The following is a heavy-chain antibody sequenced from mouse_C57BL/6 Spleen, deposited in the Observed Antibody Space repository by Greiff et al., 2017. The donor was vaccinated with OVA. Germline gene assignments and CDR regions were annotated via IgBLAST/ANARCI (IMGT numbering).Heavy chain of an antibody. J-gene: IGHJ4*01. CDR3: ARRGTHYYAMED. V-gene: IGHV1-69*01. CDR2: IDPSDSYT. D-gene: IGHD2-14*01. CDR1: GYAFTSYW. Sequence: QVQLQQPGAELVMPGASVKLSCKASGYAFTSYWMHWVKQRPGQGLEWIGEIDPSDSYTNYNQKFKGKSTLTVDKSSSTAYMQLSSLTSEDSAVYYWARRGTHYYAMEDWGRGSSVTVAS.